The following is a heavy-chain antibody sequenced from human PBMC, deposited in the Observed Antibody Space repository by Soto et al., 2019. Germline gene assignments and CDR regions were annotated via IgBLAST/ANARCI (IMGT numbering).Heavy chain of an antibody. D-gene: IGHD3-10*01. Sequence: GASVKVSCKASGYSFTSYAMHWVRQAPGQRLEWMGWINAGNGNTKYSQKFQGRVTITRDTSASTAYMELSSLRSEDTAVYYCARGPYYYGSGSKHPERLAYWGQGTLVTVSS. CDR1: GYSFTSYA. V-gene: IGHV1-3*01. CDR3: ARGPYYYGSGSKHPERLAY. J-gene: IGHJ4*02. CDR2: INAGNGNT.